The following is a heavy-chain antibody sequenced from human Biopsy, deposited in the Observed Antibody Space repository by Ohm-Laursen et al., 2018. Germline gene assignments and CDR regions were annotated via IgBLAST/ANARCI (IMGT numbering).Heavy chain of an antibody. V-gene: IGHV3-11*01. Sequence: LSCAASGFSFSDYHMRWIRQAPGRGLEWVSYISGGGTIYYGDSMKGRVTISRDNAKNSLYLQMHSLRAGDTAVYYCARDTRWSPYSMDVWGQGTTVTVSS. CDR2: ISGGGTI. CDR3: ARDTRWSPYSMDV. D-gene: IGHD4-23*01. J-gene: IGHJ6*02. CDR1: GFSFSDYH.